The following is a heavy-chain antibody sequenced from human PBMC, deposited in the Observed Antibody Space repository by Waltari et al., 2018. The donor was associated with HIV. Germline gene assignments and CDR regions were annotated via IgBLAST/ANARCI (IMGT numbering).Heavy chain of an antibody. CDR1: GFTISDNY. J-gene: IGHJ6*02. Sequence: EVQLVESGGGLIEPGGSLRLSCAASGFTISDNYMSWVRQAPGKGLGWVSVIYSGGSTYYADSVKGRFTISRDNSKNTLSLHMNSLRAEHTAVYYCARDPRSSGYYGMDVWGQGATVTVSS. CDR2: IYSGGST. CDR3: ARDPRSSGYYGMDV. V-gene: IGHV3-53*01. D-gene: IGHD1-26*01.